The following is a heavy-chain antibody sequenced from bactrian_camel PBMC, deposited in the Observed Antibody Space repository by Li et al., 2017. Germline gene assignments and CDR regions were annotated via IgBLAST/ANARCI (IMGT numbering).Heavy chain of an antibody. Sequence: HVQLVESGRGSVQPGGSLRLSCSVSEHSFERYCMAWFRQAPGKEREAVALLRTGGTEAVYADSVRSRFTFSADYRNDTFYLQMNNLKPEDTAMYYCAATLRPPCVENRADYWGQGTQVTVS. D-gene: IGHD1*01. V-gene: IGHV3S1*01. CDR3: AATLRPPCVENRADY. J-gene: IGHJ4*01. CDR1: EHSFERYC. CDR2: LRTGGTEA.